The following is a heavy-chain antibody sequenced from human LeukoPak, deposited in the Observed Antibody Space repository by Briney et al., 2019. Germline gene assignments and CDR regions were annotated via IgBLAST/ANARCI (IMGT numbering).Heavy chain of an antibody. CDR1: GYSFTSYW. Sequence: GESLKISCKGSGYSFTSYWIGWVRQMPGKGLEWMGRIGPSDSYINYSPSLQGHVTISTDKSVSTVYLQWSSLQASDTAMYYCARHLFSSSPSDYWGQGTLVTVSS. J-gene: IGHJ4*02. V-gene: IGHV5-10-1*01. CDR3: ARHLFSSSPSDY. CDR2: IGPSDSYI. D-gene: IGHD6-13*01.